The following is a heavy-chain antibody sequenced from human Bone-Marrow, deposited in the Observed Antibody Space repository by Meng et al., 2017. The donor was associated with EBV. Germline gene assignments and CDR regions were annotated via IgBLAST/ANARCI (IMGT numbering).Heavy chain of an antibody. CDR2: LITMSGAP. V-gene: IGHV1-69*01. CDR3: ASESGRGFTPDY. D-gene: IGHD3-10*01. CDR1: GVNFNSDA. J-gene: IGHJ4*02. Sequence: QVRVVTAGDDVKKSGSSVMLSCVPCGVNFNSDAVRWVRQAPGQGLERMGGLITMSGAPHYEQKFQGRVTITADESTSTHYMDLSNLRSDDTAMYYCASESGRGFTPDYWGQGTLVTVSS.